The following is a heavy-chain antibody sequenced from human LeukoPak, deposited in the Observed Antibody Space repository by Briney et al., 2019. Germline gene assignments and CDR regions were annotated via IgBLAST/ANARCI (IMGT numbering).Heavy chain of an antibody. V-gene: IGHV3-23*01. J-gene: IGHJ4*02. CDR1: GFTFSSYA. CDR2: ISGSGDST. Sequence: SGGSLRLSCTASGFTFSSYAMGWVRQAPGKGLEWVSAISGSGDSTYYADSVKGRFTISRDNSKNSLYLQMNSLRAEDTAVYYCARGQGSGKYYSKRAFDYWGQGTLVTVSS. CDR3: ARGQGSGKYYSKRAFDY. D-gene: IGHD3-10*01.